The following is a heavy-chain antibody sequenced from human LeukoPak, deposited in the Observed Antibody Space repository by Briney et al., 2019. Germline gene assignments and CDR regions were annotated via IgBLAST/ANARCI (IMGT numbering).Heavy chain of an antibody. J-gene: IGHJ4*02. D-gene: IGHD2-15*01. CDR2: IYHTGST. Sequence: ETLSLTCTVSGYSISSSYYWGWIRQPPGKGLEWIASIYHTGSTYYNPSLKSRATISLDTSKNQFSLKLSSVTAADTAVYYCARGGVVVVVREENFDYWGQGTLVTVSS. CDR3: ARGGVVVVVREENFDY. CDR1: GYSISSSYY. V-gene: IGHV4-38-2*02.